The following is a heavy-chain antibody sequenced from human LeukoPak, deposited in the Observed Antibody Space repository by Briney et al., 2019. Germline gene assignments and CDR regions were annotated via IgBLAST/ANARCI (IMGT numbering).Heavy chain of an antibody. CDR2: INHSGST. CDR3: ARHVPTYYYGSGSLDY. D-gene: IGHD3-10*01. Sequence: SETLSLTCAVYGGSFSGYHWSWIRQPPGKGLEWIGEINHSGSTNYNPSLKSRVTISVDTSKNQFSLKLSSVTAADTAVYYCARHVPTYYYGSGSLDYWGQGTLVTVSS. CDR1: GGSFSGYH. V-gene: IGHV4-34*01. J-gene: IGHJ4*02.